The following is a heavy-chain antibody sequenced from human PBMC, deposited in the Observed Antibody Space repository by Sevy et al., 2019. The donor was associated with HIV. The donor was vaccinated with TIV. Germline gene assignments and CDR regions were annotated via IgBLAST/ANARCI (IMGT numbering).Heavy chain of an antibody. V-gene: IGHV3-23*01. CDR2: INGKGRST. CDR3: ARKMELLVPDY. D-gene: IGHD2-21*02. CDR1: GFTFSGYA. Sequence: GGSLRLSCAASGFTFSGYAMNWVRQAPGKGLEWVSAINGKGRSTHYADSVEGRFTISRDNSKNTLYLEMNSLRAEDTAVYYCARKMELLVPDYWGQGTLVTVSS. J-gene: IGHJ4*02.